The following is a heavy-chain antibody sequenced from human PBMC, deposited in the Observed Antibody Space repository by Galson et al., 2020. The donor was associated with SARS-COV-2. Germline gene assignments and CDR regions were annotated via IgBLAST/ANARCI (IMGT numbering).Heavy chain of an antibody. CDR2: ISYDGSNK. J-gene: IGHJ4*02. CDR3: AREFRSSWLSYFDY. Sequence: GESLKISCAASGFTFSSYAMHWVRQAPGKGLEWVAVISYDGSNKYYADSVKDRFTISRDNSKNTLYLQMNSLRAEDTAVYYCAREFRSSWLSYFDYWGQGTLVTVSS. CDR1: GFTFSSYA. D-gene: IGHD3-22*01. V-gene: IGHV3-30*04.